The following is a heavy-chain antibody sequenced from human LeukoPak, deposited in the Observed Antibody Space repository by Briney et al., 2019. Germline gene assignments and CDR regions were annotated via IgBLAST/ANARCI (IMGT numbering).Heavy chain of an antibody. CDR2: IAIDSGNI. CDR1: GFTFNNYR. D-gene: IGHD5-24*01. Sequence: GGSLRLSCAASGFTFNNYRMNWVRQAPGKGLEWISYIAIDSGNISYADSVKGRFTISGDKAKNSLYLQMNSLRVEDTAVYYCARDYKYAFDNWGQGTLVTVSS. J-gene: IGHJ4*02. V-gene: IGHV3-21*05. CDR3: ARDYKYAFDN.